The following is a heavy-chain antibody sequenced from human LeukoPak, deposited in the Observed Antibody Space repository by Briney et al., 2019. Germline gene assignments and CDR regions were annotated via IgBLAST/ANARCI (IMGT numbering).Heavy chain of an antibody. D-gene: IGHD2-2*01. Sequence: PSETLSLTCTVSGGSISSHYWSWIRQPPGKGLEWIGYIYYSGSTNYNPSLKSRVTISVDTSKNQFSLKLSSVTAADTAVYYCARGDRYCSSTSCYLSAFDIWGQGTMVTVSS. CDR1: GGSISSHY. CDR2: IYYSGST. CDR3: ARGDRYCSSTSCYLSAFDI. J-gene: IGHJ3*02. V-gene: IGHV4-59*11.